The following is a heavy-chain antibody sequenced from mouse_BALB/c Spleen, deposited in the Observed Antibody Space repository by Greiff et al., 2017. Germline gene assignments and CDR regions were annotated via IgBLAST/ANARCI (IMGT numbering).Heavy chain of an antibody. J-gene: IGHJ2*01. CDR2: ISSGGST. V-gene: IGHV5-6-5*01. CDR1: GFTFSSYA. CDR3: AREGGFDY. Sequence: EVKLMESGGGLVQPGGSRKLSCAASGFTFSSYAMSWVRQTPEKRLEWVASISSGGSTYYPDSVKGRFTISRDNARNILYLQMSSLRSEDTAMYYCAREGGFDYWGQGTTLTVSS.